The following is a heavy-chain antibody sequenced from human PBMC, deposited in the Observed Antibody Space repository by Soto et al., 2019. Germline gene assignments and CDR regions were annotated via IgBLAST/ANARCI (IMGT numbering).Heavy chain of an antibody. Sequence: EVQLLESGGGLVQPGGSLRVSCAVSGFNFRSHAMSWVRQAPGKGLEWVSGISGHAGATYYTDSVKGRFTISRDNSKNTLFLQMNSLRAEDTAIYYGAKDWGTTGFGGWFDSWGQGTLVSVSS. CDR2: ISGHAGAT. D-gene: IGHD1-1*01. CDR1: GFNFRSHA. V-gene: IGHV3-23*01. J-gene: IGHJ5*01. CDR3: AKDWGTTGFGGWFDS.